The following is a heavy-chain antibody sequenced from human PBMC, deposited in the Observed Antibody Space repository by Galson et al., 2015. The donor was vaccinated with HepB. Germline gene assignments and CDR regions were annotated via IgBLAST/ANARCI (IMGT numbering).Heavy chain of an antibody. J-gene: IGHJ4*02. CDR2: ISYDGSNK. CDR1: GFTFSSYA. Sequence: SLRLSCAASGFTFSSYAMHWVRQAPGKGLEWVAVISYDGSNKYYADSVKGRFTISRDNSKNTLYLQMNSLRAEDTAVYYCARAAYYYAPFDYWGQGTLVTVSS. CDR3: ARAAYYYAPFDY. D-gene: IGHD3-10*01. V-gene: IGHV3-30-3*01.